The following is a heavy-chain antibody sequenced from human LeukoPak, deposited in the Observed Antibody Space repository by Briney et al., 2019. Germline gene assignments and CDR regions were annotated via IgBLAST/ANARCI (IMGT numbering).Heavy chain of an antibody. CDR1: GFTFSSYA. V-gene: IGHV3-23*01. J-gene: IGHJ4*02. CDR2: ISGSGGST. D-gene: IGHD5-12*01. Sequence: GGSLRLSCAASGFTFSSYAMSWVRQAPGEGLEWVSGISGSGGSTYYADSVKGRFTISRDNSKNTLYLQMNSLRAEDTAVYYCARLGFISGYDSGLDYWGQGTLVTVSS. CDR3: ARLGFISGYDSGLDY.